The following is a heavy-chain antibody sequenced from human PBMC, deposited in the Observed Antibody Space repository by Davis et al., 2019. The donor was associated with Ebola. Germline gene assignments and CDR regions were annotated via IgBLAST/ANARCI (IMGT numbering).Heavy chain of an antibody. V-gene: IGHV4-39*07. Sequence: SETLSLTCTVSGGSLNSYYWGWIRQPPGKGLEWIGSIFHSGSTYYNSSLKSRVTISVDTSKNQFSLNLTSVTAADTAVYYCARTTYSYGYYMDVWGKGTAVTVSS. J-gene: IGHJ6*03. CDR1: GGSLNSYY. D-gene: IGHD5-18*01. CDR2: IFHSGST. CDR3: ARTTYSYGYYMDV.